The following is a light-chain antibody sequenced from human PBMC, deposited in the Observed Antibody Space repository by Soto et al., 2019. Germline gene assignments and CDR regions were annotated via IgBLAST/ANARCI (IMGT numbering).Light chain of an antibody. CDR2: EVS. CDR3: NSYAGSHNV. J-gene: IGLJ1*01. V-gene: IGLV2-14*01. Sequence: QSALTQPASVSGSPGQSITISCTGTSSDVGGYNYVSWYQHHPGKAPKLVIYEVSNRPSGVSNRFSGSKSGNTASLTISGLQAEDEADYYCNSYAGSHNVFGTGTKVTVL. CDR1: SSDVGGYNY.